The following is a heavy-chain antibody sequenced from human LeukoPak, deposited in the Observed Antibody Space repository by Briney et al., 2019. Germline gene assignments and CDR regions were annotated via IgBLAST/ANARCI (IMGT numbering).Heavy chain of an antibody. CDR1: GGSISSGGYY. CDR3: ARGSPYYDILTGYPFALCAFDI. V-gene: IGHV4-31*03. CDR2: IYYSGST. D-gene: IGHD3-9*01. Sequence: PSETLSLTCTVSGGSISSGGYYWSWIRQHPGKGLEWIGYIYYSGSTYYNPSLKSRVTISVDTSKNQFSLKLSSVTAADTAVYYCARGSPYYDILTGYPFALCAFDIWGQGTMVTVSS. J-gene: IGHJ3*02.